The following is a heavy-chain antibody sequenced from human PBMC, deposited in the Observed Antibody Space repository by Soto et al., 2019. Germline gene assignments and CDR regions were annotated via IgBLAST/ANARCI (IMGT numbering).Heavy chain of an antibody. CDR2: ISAYNGST. J-gene: IGHJ4*02. CDR3: AKSIETHNTYYFDY. Sequence: ASVKVSCKASGYTFTSYGISWVRQAPGQGLEWMGWISAYNGSTYYADSVKGRFTISRDNSKNTLYLQMNSLRAEDTAVYYCAKSIETHNTYYFDYWGQGTLVTVSS. CDR1: GYTFTSYG. V-gene: IGHV1-18*01. D-gene: IGHD2-2*02.